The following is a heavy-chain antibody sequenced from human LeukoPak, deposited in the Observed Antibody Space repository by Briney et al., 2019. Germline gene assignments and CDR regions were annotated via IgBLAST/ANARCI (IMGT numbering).Heavy chain of an antibody. Sequence: ASVKVSCKASGYSFTSYGISWVRQAPGQGLEWMGWISAYSGNTNYADNLQGRVTITADKSTSTAYMELSSLRADDTAVYYCARGPQTPFFDSSGNSPFDYWGQGTLVTVSS. V-gene: IGHV1-18*01. CDR3: ARGPQTPFFDSSGNSPFDY. J-gene: IGHJ4*02. D-gene: IGHD3-22*01. CDR2: ISAYSGNT. CDR1: GYSFTSYG.